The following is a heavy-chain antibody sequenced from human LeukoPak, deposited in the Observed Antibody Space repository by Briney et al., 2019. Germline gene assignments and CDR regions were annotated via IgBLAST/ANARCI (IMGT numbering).Heavy chain of an antibody. J-gene: IGHJ4*02. CDR3: ARDLEDYNNYGEMAI. D-gene: IGHD4-11*01. V-gene: IGHV3-21*01. CDR1: GFTFINYG. CDR2: ISTSSSYK. Sequence: GGSLRLSCAASGFTFINYGMNWVRQAPGKGLEWVSTISTSSSYKYYADSVKGRFTISRDNAKNSLYLQMNSLRAEDTAVYYCARDLEDYNNYGEMAIWGQGALVTVSS.